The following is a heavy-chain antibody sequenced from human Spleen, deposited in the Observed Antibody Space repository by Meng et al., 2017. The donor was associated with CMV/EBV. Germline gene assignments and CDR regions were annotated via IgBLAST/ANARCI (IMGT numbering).Heavy chain of an antibody. CDR3: AKAGGIAVAGTTFDY. CDR1: GFTFSINW. Sequence: GGSLRLSCAASGFTFSINWMHWVRQAPGKGLVWVSRINRDGSSTTYADSVKGRFTVSRDNAKNTMYLQMNSLRAEDTAVYYCAKAGGIAVAGTTFDYWGQGTLVTVSS. J-gene: IGHJ4*02. V-gene: IGHV3-74*01. CDR2: INRDGSST. D-gene: IGHD6-19*01.